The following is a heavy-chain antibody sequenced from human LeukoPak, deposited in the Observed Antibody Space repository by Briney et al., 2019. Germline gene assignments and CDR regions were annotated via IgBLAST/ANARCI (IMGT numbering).Heavy chain of an antibody. J-gene: IGHJ3*01. V-gene: IGHV1-18*01. D-gene: IGHD6-19*01. CDR2: ISTYNGNT. CDR3: ARTQWLEDAFDF. CDR1: DDTFSNYG. Sequence: ASVKVSCKATDDTFSNYGISWVRQAPGQGIEWMGWISTYNGNTHYAQKFQGRVTMTTDTSTNIAYLELRELRSDDTAVYYCARTQWLEDAFDFWGQGTVVTVSS.